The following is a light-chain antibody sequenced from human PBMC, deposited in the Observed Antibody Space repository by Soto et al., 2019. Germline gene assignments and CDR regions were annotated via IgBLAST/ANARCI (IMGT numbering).Light chain of an antibody. Sequence: DIQMTQSPSTLSASVGDRVTITCRASQSISSWLAGYQQKPGKAPKLLIYDASSVESGVPSRFSGSGSGTELTLTLSSLQPDDFATYDGQKYNSYSHTFGQGTKLESK. CDR2: DAS. CDR3: QKYNSYSHT. J-gene: IGKJ2*01. V-gene: IGKV1-5*01. CDR1: QSISSW.